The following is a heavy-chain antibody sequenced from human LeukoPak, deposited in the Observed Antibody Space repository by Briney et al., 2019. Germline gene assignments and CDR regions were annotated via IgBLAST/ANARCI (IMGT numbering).Heavy chain of an antibody. D-gene: IGHD2-2*01. V-gene: IGHV1-24*01. CDR3: ARVIVPAARLYYYYYMDV. CDR2: FDPEDGET. Sequence: ASVKVSCKVSGYTLTELSMHWVRQAPGKGLEWMGGFDPEDGETIYAQKFQGRVTMTEDTSTDTAYMELSSLRSEDTAVYYCARVIVPAARLYYYYYMDVWGKGTTVTVSS. J-gene: IGHJ6*03. CDR1: GYTLTELS.